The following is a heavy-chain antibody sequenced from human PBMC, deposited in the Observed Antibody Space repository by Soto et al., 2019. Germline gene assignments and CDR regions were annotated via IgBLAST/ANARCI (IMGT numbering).Heavy chain of an antibody. CDR3: ARVYGSRTPNWFDP. Sequence: QVQLVESGGGVVQPGRSLRLSCAASGFSFRSYGMHWVRQAPGKGLEWVAIIWYDGTNENYADSVKGRFTISRDNSKNTLYLHMHSLRAEDTAMYYCARVYGSRTPNWFDPWGQGTLVIVSS. CDR1: GFSFRSYG. V-gene: IGHV3-33*01. CDR2: IWYDGTNE. D-gene: IGHD3-10*01. J-gene: IGHJ5*02.